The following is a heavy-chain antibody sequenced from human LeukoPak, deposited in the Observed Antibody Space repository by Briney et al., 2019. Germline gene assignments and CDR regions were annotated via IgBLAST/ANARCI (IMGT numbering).Heavy chain of an antibody. CDR3: ARVGSGWSRYYYYYYMDV. CDR2: IYYSGST. CDR1: GGSISSYY. J-gene: IGHJ6*03. D-gene: IGHD6-19*01. Sequence: SETLSLTCTVSGGSISSYYWSWTRQPPGKGLEWIGYIYYSGSTNYNPSLKSRVTISVDTSKNQFSLKLSSVTAADTAVYYCARVGSGWSRYYYYYYMDVWGKGTTVTVSS. V-gene: IGHV4-59*01.